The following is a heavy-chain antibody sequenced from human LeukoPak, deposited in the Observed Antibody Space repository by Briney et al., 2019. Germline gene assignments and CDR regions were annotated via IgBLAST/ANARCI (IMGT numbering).Heavy chain of an antibody. D-gene: IGHD6-13*01. Sequence: GGSLRLSCAASGFTVSSNYMSWVRQAPGKGLEWVANIKQDGSEKYYVDSVKGRFTISRDNAKNSLYLQMNSLRAEDTAVYYCARDHEYSSSWYSNYYYYYYMDVWAKGPRSPSP. CDR3: ARDHEYSSSWYSNYYYYYYMDV. V-gene: IGHV3-7*01. CDR1: GFTVSSNY. J-gene: IGHJ6*03. CDR2: IKQDGSEK.